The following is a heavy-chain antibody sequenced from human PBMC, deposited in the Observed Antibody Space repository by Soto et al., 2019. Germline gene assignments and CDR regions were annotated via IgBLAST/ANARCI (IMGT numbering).Heavy chain of an antibody. CDR2: IYPGDSET. Sequence: EVQLVQSGAEVKKPGESLRISCKGSGYTFSSYWIAWVRQMPGKGLEWMGIIYPGDSETRITPSFQGQVTISADKSINTAYLQWSSLRASDTAIYYCARVRGCSGGTCYPFGYWGQGTLVTVSS. CDR3: ARVRGCSGGTCYPFGY. D-gene: IGHD2-15*01. V-gene: IGHV5-51*03. CDR1: GYTFSSYW. J-gene: IGHJ4*02.